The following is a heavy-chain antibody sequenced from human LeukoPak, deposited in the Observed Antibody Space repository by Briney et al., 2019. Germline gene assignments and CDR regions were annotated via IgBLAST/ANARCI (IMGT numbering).Heavy chain of an antibody. V-gene: IGHV3-11*04. CDR1: GFTFSDYY. D-gene: IGHD2-2*02. Sequence: GGSLRLSCAASGFTFSDYYMSWLRQAPGKGLEWVSYISSSGNTFYHADSVKGRFTISRDNAKNSLYLQMNSLRDEDTAIYYCAIYCSSTSCYKGLTEYWGQGTLVTVSS. J-gene: IGHJ4*02. CDR3: AIYCSSTSCYKGLTEY. CDR2: ISSSGNTF.